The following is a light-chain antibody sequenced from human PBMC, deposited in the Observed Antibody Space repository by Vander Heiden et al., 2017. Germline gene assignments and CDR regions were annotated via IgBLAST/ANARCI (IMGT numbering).Light chain of an antibody. CDR1: QSSTSY. Sequence: DIQMTQPPSSLSASVGDRVTITCRASQSSTSYLNWYQQKPGEAPKLLIYAASTVESGVPSTFSGSGSGTDFTLTISSLQPEDFATYYCQHSYSAPYTFGQGTKLEIK. CDR2: AAS. CDR3: QHSYSAPYT. J-gene: IGKJ2*01. V-gene: IGKV1-39*01.